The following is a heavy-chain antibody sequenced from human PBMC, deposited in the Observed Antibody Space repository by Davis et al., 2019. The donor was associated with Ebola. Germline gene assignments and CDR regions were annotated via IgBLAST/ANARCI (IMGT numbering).Heavy chain of an antibody. J-gene: IGHJ4*02. Sequence: ASVKVSCKASGGTFSSYAISWVRQATGQGLEWMGWMNPNSGNTGYAQKFQGRVTMTRNTSISTAYMELRSLRSDDTAVYYCARAEYNWNYFAYWGQGTLVTVSS. V-gene: IGHV1-8*01. D-gene: IGHD1-20*01. CDR1: GGTFSSYA. CDR2: MNPNSGNT. CDR3: ARAEYNWNYFAY.